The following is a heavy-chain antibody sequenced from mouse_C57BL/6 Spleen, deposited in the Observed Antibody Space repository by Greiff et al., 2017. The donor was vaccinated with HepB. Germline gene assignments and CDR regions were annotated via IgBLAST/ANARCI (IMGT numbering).Heavy chain of an antibody. V-gene: IGHV1-81*01. D-gene: IGHD1-1*01. CDR3: AANYYGSSSPFVW. CDR2: IYPRSGNT. CDR1: GYTFTSYG. Sequence: QVQLQQSGAELARPGASVKLSCKASGYTFTSYGISWVKQRTGQGLEWIGEIYPRSGNTYYNEKIKGKATLTADKSSSSAYMELRSLTSEDSAVYFCAANYYGSSSPFVWWGQGTTRTVSS. J-gene: IGHJ2*01.